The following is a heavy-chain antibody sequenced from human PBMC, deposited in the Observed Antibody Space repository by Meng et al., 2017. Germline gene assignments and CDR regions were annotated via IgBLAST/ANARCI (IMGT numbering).Heavy chain of an antibody. CDR2: IYWNDDK. Sequence: SGPTLVKPTQTLTLTCTFSGFSLSTSGVGVGWIRQPPGKALEWLALIYWNDDKRYSPSLKSRLTITKDNSKNQVVLTMTNMDPVDTATYYCARLLLLWFGEFHPFDYWGQGTLVTVSS. J-gene: IGHJ4*02. CDR1: GFSLSTSGVG. CDR3: ARLLLLWFGEFHPFDY. V-gene: IGHV2-5*01. D-gene: IGHD3-10*01.